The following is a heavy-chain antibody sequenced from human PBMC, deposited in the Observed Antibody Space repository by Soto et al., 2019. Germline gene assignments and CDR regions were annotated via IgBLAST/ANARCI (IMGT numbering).Heavy chain of an antibody. CDR1: GGSISSYY. J-gene: IGHJ3*02. Sequence: SETLSLTCTVSGGSISSYYWSWIRQPPGKGLEWIGYIYYSGSTNYNPSLKSRVTISVDTSKNQFSLKLSSVTAADTAVYYCARDCGSGILHDAFDIWGQGTMVTVSS. D-gene: IGHD3-10*01. CDR3: ARDCGSGILHDAFDI. CDR2: IYYSGST. V-gene: IGHV4-59*01.